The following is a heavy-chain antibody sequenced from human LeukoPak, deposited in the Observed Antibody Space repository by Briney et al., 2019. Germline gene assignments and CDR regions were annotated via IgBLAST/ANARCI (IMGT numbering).Heavy chain of an antibody. J-gene: IGHJ4*02. CDR1: GYSFSTSY. CDR2: INPGGGST. CDR3: ATGDYGGNPPAY. Sequence: ASVKVSCKASGYSFSTSYMHWVRQATGQGLEWMGTINPGGGSTVSTQKFQGRVTMTRDTSTRTVYMELSSLRAEDTAVYYCATGDYGGNPPAYWGQGTLVTVSS. D-gene: IGHD4-23*01. V-gene: IGHV1-46*01.